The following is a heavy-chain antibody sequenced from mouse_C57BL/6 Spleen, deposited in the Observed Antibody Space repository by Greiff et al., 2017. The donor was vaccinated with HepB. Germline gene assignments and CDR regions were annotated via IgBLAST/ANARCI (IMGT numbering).Heavy chain of an antibody. CDR1: GYSFTDYN. D-gene: IGHD1-1*01. CDR3: ASYYGSTSYWYFDV. J-gene: IGHJ1*03. CDR2: INPNYGTT. Sequence: VQLQQSGPELVKPGASVKISCKASGYSFTDYNMNWVKQSNGKSLEWIGVINPNYGTTSYNQKFKGKATLTVDQSSSTAYMQLNSLTSEDSAVYYCASYYGSTSYWYFDVWGTGTTVTVSS. V-gene: IGHV1-39*01.